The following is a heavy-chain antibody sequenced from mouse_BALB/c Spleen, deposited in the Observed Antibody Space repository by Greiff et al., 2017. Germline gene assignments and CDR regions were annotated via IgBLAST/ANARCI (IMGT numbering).Heavy chain of an antibody. D-gene: IGHD1-1*01. CDR3: ARSGGSSYEFAY. CDR1: GYSITSDYA. CDR2: ISYSGST. J-gene: IGHJ3*01. Sequence: DVQLQESGPGLVKPSQSLSLTCTVTGYSITSDYAWNWIRQFPGNKLEWMGYISYSGSTSYNPSLKSRISITRDTSKNQFFLQLNSVTTEDTATYYCARSGGSSYEFAYWGQGTLVTVSA. V-gene: IGHV3-2*02.